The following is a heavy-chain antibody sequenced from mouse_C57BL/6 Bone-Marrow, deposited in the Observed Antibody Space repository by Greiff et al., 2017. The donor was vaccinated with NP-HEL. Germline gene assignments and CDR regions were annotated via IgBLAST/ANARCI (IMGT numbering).Heavy chain of an antibody. D-gene: IGHD3-2*02. V-gene: IGHV1-55*01. CDR3: AREGRTAQATFAY. CDR1: GYTFTSYW. J-gene: IGHJ3*01. Sequence: QVQLQQPGAELVKPGASVKMSCKASGYTFTSYWITWVKQRPGQGLEWIGDIYPGSGSTNYNEKFKSKATLTVDTSSSTAYMQLSSLTSEDSAVYYCAREGRTAQATFAYWGQGTLVTVSA. CDR2: IYPGSGST.